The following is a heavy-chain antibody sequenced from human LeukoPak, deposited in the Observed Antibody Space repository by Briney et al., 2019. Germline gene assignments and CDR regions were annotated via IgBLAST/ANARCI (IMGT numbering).Heavy chain of an antibody. D-gene: IGHD3-10*01. Sequence: TSETLSLTCTVSGGSISSYYWSWIRQPPGKGLEWIGYIYYSGSTNYNPSLKSRVTISVDTSKNQFSLKLSSVTAADTAVYYSARRGSIIHDAFDIWGQGTMVTVSS. CDR3: ARRGSIIHDAFDI. J-gene: IGHJ3*02. CDR2: IYYSGST. V-gene: IGHV4-59*01. CDR1: GGSISSYY.